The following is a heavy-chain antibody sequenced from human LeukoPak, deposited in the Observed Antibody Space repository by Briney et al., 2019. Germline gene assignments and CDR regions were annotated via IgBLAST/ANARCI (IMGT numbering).Heavy chain of an antibody. CDR3: ARETEDSSAWYVGSSYNWFDP. CDR1: GYTFTSYD. Sequence: ASVKVSCKASGYTFTSYDINWVRQATGQGLEWMGWMNPNSGNTGYAQKFQGRVTMTRNNSISTAYMELSSLRSEDTAVYYCARETEDSSAWYVGSSYNWFDPWGQGTLVTVSS. CDR2: MNPNSGNT. J-gene: IGHJ5*02. V-gene: IGHV1-8*01. D-gene: IGHD6-19*01.